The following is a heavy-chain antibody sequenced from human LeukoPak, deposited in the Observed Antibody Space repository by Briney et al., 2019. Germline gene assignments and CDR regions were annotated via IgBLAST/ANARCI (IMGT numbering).Heavy chain of an antibody. D-gene: IGHD4/OR15-4a*01. J-gene: IGHJ6*02. V-gene: IGHV1-69*04. CDR2: IIPLLDIV. CDR3: ARDISLDYVADYYYGMDV. CDR1: GGTFTSYS. Sequence: SVKVSCKVSGGTFTSYSFTWVRQAPGQGLEWMGRIIPLLDIVNYAQQFQGRVTIMADKSTSTAYMELRGLRSEDTAVYYCARDISLDYVADYYYGMDVWGQGTTVTVSS.